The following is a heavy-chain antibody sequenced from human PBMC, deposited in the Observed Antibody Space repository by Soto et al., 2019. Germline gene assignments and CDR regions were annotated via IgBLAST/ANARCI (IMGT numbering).Heavy chain of an antibody. CDR3: AHRATMTIFGLIIDNGIWFDP. CDR1: GFSLSTSGAA. Sequence: QINLIESGPTLVKPTQTLTLTCTFSGFSLSTSGAAVGWVRQPPGRALEWLALIYWDGDKRYNASLGNRLTITKDTSMNQVVLTSTTVDPAHMATYYCAHRATMTIFGLIIDNGIWFDPWGQGTRVIVSS. J-gene: IGHJ5*02. D-gene: IGHD3-3*01. CDR2: IYWDGDK. V-gene: IGHV2-5*02.